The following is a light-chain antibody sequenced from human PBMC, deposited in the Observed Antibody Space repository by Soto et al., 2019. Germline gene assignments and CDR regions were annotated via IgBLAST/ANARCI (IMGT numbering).Light chain of an antibody. V-gene: IGLV2-8*01. Sequence: QSVLTQPPSASGSPGQSVTISCTGTSSDVGAYNYVSWYQQHAGKAPKLVIYEVTKRPSGVPDRFSGSKSANTASLTVSGLQAEDEADFYCSPFASCNTWVFGGGTKLTVL. CDR2: EVT. J-gene: IGLJ3*02. CDR3: SPFASCNTWV. CDR1: SSDVGAYNY.